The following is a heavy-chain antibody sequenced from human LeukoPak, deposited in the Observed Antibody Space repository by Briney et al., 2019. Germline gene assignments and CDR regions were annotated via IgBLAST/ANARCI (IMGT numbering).Heavy chain of an antibody. CDR1: GFTFSSYA. J-gene: IGHJ3*02. V-gene: IGHV3-23*01. D-gene: IGHD2-2*02. CDR3: ATGGGYCSSTSCYKYAFDI. Sequence: GGSLRLSCAASGFTFSSYAMSWVRQAPGKGLEWVSAISGSGGSTYYADSVKGRFAISRDNSKNTLYLQMNSLRAEDTAVYYCATGGGYCSSTSCYKYAFDIWGQGTMVTVSS. CDR2: ISGSGGST.